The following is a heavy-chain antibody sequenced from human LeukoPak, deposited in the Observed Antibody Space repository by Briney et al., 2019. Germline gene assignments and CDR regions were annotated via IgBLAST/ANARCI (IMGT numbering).Heavy chain of an antibody. D-gene: IGHD3-3*01. Sequence: GALRLSCAASGFTFSSYSMNWVRQAPGKGLEWVSSISSSSSYIYYADSVKGRFTISRDNAKNSLCLQMNSLRAEDTAVYYCASGETLGFSSFDLWGRGTLVTVSS. CDR2: ISSSSSYI. CDR1: GFTFSSYS. J-gene: IGHJ2*01. CDR3: ASGETLGFSSFDL. V-gene: IGHV3-21*01.